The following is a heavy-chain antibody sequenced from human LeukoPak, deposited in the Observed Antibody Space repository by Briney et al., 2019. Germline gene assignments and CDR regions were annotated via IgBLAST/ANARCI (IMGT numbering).Heavy chain of an antibody. CDR1: GYXFTGYY. CDR2: INPNSGGT. Sequence: ASVKVSCRASGYXFTGYYMHWVRQAPGQGLEWMGWINPNSGGTNYAQKFQGRVTMTRDTSISTAYMELSRLRSDDTAVYYCARVSLGYDYVWGSYQDWGQGTLVTVSS. V-gene: IGHV1-2*02. J-gene: IGHJ4*02. CDR3: ARVSLGYDYVWGSYQD. D-gene: IGHD3-16*02.